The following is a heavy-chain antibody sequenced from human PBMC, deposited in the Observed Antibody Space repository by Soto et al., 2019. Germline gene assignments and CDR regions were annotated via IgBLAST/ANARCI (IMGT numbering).Heavy chain of an antibody. CDR2: ISGSGGST. J-gene: IGHJ5*02. V-gene: IGHV3-23*01. D-gene: IGHD6-19*01. CDR3: ANDNIAVAFDP. Sequence: GGSLRLSCAASGFTFSSYAMGWVRQAPGKGLEWVSAISGSGGSTYYADSVKGRFTISGDNSKNTLYLQMNSLRAEDTAVYYCANDNIAVAFDPWGQGTLVTVSS. CDR1: GFTFSSYA.